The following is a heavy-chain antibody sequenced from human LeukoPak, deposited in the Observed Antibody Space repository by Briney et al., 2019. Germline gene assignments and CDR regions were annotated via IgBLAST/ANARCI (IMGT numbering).Heavy chain of an antibody. V-gene: IGHV4-61*02. CDR2: VYTSGIT. CDR1: GGSLSSGSYY. Sequence: SETLSLTCTVSGGSLSSGSYYWSWIRQPAGKGLEWIGCVYTSGITNYNTSLKTRSTISADTTKNQFSLKLSAVTAAHTAVHSCARKQWVEYYFDTWSQGTLVTVSS. J-gene: IGHJ4*02. D-gene: IGHD6-19*01. CDR3: ARKQWVEYYFDT.